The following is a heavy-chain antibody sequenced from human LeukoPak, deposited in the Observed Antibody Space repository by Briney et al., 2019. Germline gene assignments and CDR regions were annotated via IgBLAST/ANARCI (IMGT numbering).Heavy chain of an antibody. Sequence: PGGSLRLSCVAPGFTFRDYWMNWIRQAPGKGLVWVSRINIDGRRRDYADSVKGRFTISRDNAKNTVYLQMHSLRAEDTALYYCATVAGDFWGQGTLVTVSS. D-gene: IGHD6-19*01. V-gene: IGHV3-74*01. CDR2: INIDGRRR. CDR3: ATVAGDF. J-gene: IGHJ4*02. CDR1: GFTFRDYW.